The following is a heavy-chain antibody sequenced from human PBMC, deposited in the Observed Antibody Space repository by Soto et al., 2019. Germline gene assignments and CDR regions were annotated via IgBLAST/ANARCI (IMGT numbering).Heavy chain of an antibody. V-gene: IGHV3-11*01. CDR3: ARVIGPTRTSGWFHWFDP. CDR1: GFTFSDYY. CDR2: ISGSGTII. D-gene: IGHD6-19*01. J-gene: IGHJ5*02. Sequence: QVQLVESGGGLVKPGGSLRLSCAASGFTFSDYYLSWIRQAPGRGLECVSYISGSGTIIYYADSMKGRFTISRDNAKNSLYLEMNSLRAEDTAVYYCARVIGPTRTSGWFHWFDPWGQGTLVTVSS.